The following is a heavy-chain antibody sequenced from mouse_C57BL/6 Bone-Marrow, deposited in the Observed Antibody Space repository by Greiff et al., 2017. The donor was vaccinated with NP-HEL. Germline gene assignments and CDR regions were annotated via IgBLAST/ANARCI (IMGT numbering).Heavy chain of an antibody. CDR2: IDPETGGT. CDR1: GYTFTDYE. V-gene: IGHV1-15*01. CDR3: THYYGSSYPYWYFDV. D-gene: IGHD1-1*01. Sequence: QVQLQQSGAELVRPGASVTLSCKASGYTFTDYEMHWVKQTPVHGLEWIGAIDPETGGTAYNQKFKGKAILTADKSSSTAYMELRSLTSEDSAVYYCTHYYGSSYPYWYFDVWGTGTTVTVSS. J-gene: IGHJ1*03.